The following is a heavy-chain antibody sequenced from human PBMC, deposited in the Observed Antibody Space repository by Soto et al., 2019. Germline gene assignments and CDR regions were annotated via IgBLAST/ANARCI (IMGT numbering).Heavy chain of an antibody. CDR1: GGSISSSSYY. D-gene: IGHD6-19*01. V-gene: IGHV4-39*01. CDR2: IYYSGST. CDR3: ARQQGGSGWYIHYFDY. Sequence: QLQLQESGPGLVKPSETLSLTCTVSGGSISSSSYYWGWIRQPPGKGLEWIGSIYYSGSTYYNPSLKSRVTIPVDTSKNHFSLKLSSVTAADTAVYYCARQQGGSGWYIHYFDYWGQGTLVTVSS. J-gene: IGHJ4*02.